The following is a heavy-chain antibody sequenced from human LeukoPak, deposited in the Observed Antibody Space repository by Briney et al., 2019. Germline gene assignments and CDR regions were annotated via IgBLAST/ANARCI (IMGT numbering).Heavy chain of an antibody. CDR2: INTKTGNP. V-gene: IGHV7-4-1*02. J-gene: IGHJ4*02. CDR3: ARDQDFRMGQNRRTFDN. D-gene: IGHD3-3*01. Sequence: ASVKVSCKASGYTFSNYVMNWVRQAPGQGPEWMGWINTKTGNPTYAQGFTGRFVFSLDTSVSTAYLQISSLKAEDTAVYYCARDQDFRMGQNRRTFDNWAREPWSPSPQ. CDR1: GYTFSNYV.